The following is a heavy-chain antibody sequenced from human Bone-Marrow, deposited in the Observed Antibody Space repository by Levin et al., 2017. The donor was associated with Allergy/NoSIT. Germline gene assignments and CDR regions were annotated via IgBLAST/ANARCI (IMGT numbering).Heavy chain of an antibody. J-gene: IGHJ4*02. CDR3: GRGNRGIDY. CDR2: IYHTGAT. D-gene: IGHD6-13*01. Sequence: LRLSCTVSGGSLSSGDYYWTWIRQPPGKGLEWIGYIYHTGATYYNPSLMSRLSMSVDTSKKQFSLKLNSVTVADTAVYYCGRGNRGIDYWGQGTLVTVAS. V-gene: IGHV4-30-4*01. CDR1: GGSLSSGDYY.